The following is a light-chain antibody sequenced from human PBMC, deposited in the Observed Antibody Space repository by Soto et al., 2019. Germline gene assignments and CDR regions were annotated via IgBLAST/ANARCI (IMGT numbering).Light chain of an antibody. CDR1: QNINIY. Sequence: DIELTQSPSSLSASVGDRVTVTCRSSQNINIYLNWYQQKPGKAPKLLIFESSNLQSGVPSRFSGSASRRDFTLTISSLHREDFATYFCQQTSTAPFTFGPGTKVDIK. V-gene: IGKV1-39*01. CDR3: QQTSTAPFT. CDR2: ESS. J-gene: IGKJ3*01.